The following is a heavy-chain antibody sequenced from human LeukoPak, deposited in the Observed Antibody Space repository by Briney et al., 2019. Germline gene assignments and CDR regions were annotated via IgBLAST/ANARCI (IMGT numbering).Heavy chain of an antibody. CDR1: GGSISSGGYY. V-gene: IGHV4-31*03. Sequence: SQTLSLTCTVSGGSISSGGYYWSWIRQHLGKGLEWIGYIYYSGSTYYNPSLKSRVTISVDTSKNQFSLKLSSVTAADTAVYYCARDRSYDTRIVDFWGQGTLVTVSS. CDR3: ARDRSYDTRIVDF. CDR2: IYYSGST. D-gene: IGHD3-22*01. J-gene: IGHJ4*02.